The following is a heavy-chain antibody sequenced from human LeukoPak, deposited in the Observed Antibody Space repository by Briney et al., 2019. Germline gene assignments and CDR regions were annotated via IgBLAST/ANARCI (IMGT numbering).Heavy chain of an antibody. CDR2: ISAYNGNT. V-gene: IGHV1-18*01. D-gene: IGHD3-10*01. Sequence: ASVKVSCKASGYTFTSYGISWVRQAPGLGLEWMGWISAYNGNTNYAQKLQGRVTMTTDTSTSTAYTELRSLRSDDTAVYYCARDRVIWFGELPYHWGQGTLVTVSS. J-gene: IGHJ5*02. CDR3: ARDRVIWFGELPYH. CDR1: GYTFTSYG.